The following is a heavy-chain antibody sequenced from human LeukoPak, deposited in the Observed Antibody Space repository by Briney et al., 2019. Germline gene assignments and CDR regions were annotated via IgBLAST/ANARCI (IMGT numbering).Heavy chain of an antibody. CDR2: ILYDGSNK. Sequence: GGSLRLSCAASGFTFSSYAMSWVRQAPGKGLEWVALILYDGSNKYYADSVKGRFSISRDNSKNTLYLQMNSLRAEDTAVYYCATVRRSGTYHSDNWGQGTLVTVSS. CDR3: ATVRRSGTYHSDN. J-gene: IGHJ4*02. V-gene: IGHV3-30*03. CDR1: GFTFSSYA. D-gene: IGHD1-26*01.